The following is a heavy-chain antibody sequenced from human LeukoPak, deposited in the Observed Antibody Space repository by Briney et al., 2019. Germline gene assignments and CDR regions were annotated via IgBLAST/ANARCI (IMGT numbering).Heavy chain of an antibody. CDR2: IRYDGSNK. Sequence: GRSLRLSCAASRFTFSSYAMHWVRQAPGKGLEWVAFIRYDGSNKYYADSVKGRFTISRDNSKNTLYLQMNSLRAEDTAVYYCAKVRGYSGYDLDYWGQGTLVTVSS. CDR3: AKVRGYSGYDLDY. D-gene: IGHD5-12*01. CDR1: RFTFSSYA. J-gene: IGHJ4*02. V-gene: IGHV3-30*02.